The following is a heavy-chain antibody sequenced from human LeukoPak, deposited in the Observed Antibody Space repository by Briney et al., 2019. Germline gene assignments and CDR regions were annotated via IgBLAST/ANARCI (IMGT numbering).Heavy chain of an antibody. J-gene: IGHJ5*02. CDR1: GFTFSSAA. V-gene: IGHV3-23*01. CDR3: AKDPFAP. CDR2: SSGTGGTI. Sequence: PGGSLRLSCAASGFTFSSAAISWVRQAPGKGLEWVSASSGTGGTIYYADSVKGRFTISRDNSKNTLYLQMNSLRAEDTAVYYCAKDPFAPWGQGTLVTVSS.